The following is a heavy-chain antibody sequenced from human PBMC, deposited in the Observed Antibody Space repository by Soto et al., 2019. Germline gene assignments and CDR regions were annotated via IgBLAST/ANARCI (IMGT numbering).Heavy chain of an antibody. CDR2: ISGYNGNV. CDR1: GCTFTNYG. Sequence: QVQLVQSGAEVKKPGASVKVSCRASGCTFTNYGINWVRQAPGQGLEWMGWISGYNGNVNYAQNFQGRVTMTTDTTTSAAYMQLTSLTSDDTAVYYCARGSIMWNEDNWFDPWGQGTLVTVSS. CDR3: ARGSIMWNEDNWFDP. V-gene: IGHV1-18*01. D-gene: IGHD1-1*01. J-gene: IGHJ5*02.